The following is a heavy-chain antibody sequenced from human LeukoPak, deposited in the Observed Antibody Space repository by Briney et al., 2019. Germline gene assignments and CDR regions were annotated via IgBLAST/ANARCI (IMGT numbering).Heavy chain of an antibody. D-gene: IGHD1-14*01. V-gene: IGHV3-30*02. J-gene: IGHJ4*02. CDR1: GFTFSSYG. CDR2: IRYDGSNK. CDR3: AKDRNDEFDY. Sequence: PGGSLRLSCAASGFTFSSYGMHWVRQAPGKGLEWVACIRYDGSNKYYADSVKGRFTISRDNSKNTLYLQMNSLRAEDTAVYYCAKDRNDEFDYWGQGTLVTVSS.